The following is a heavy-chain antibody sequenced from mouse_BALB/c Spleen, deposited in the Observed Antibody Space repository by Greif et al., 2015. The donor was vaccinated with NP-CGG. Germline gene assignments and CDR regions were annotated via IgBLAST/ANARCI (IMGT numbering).Heavy chain of an antibody. V-gene: IGHV5-12-1*01. Sequence: EVKLVESGRGLVKPGGSLKLSCAASGFAFSSYDMSWVRQTPEKRLEWVAYISSGGGSTYYPDTVKGRFTISRDNAKNTLYLQMSSLESEDTAMYCCARYDGYYYYARDYWGQGTSVTVS. J-gene: IGHJ4*01. CDR3: ARYDGYYYYARDY. CDR2: ISSGGGST. D-gene: IGHD2-3*01. CDR1: GFAFSSYD.